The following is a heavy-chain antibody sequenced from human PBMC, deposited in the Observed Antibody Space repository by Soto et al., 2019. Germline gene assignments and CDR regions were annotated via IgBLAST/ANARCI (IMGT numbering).Heavy chain of an antibody. CDR2: IIPIFGTA. CDR1: GGTFSSYA. J-gene: IGHJ6*02. V-gene: IGHV1-69*13. Sequence: SVKVSCKASGGTFSSYAISWVRQAPGQGLEWMGGIIPIFGTANYAQKFQGRVTITADESTSTAYMELSSLRSEDTAVYYCAGDSDIVVVPAAVHDYYYYGMDVWGQGTTVTVSS. D-gene: IGHD2-2*01. CDR3: AGDSDIVVVPAAVHDYYYYGMDV.